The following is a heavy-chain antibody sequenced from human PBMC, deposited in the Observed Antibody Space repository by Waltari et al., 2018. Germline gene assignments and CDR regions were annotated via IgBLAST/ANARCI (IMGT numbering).Heavy chain of an antibody. D-gene: IGHD2-15*01. V-gene: IGHV4-4*07. CDR3: VREKGGLGGWFDP. CDR1: GSSISAFF. Sequence: QVHLKASGPALVKPSETLSLPCTVSGSSISAFFWSWIRQPAGKGLEWVGRASASGSTYYNPSLKSRITLATDTSRNQFSLTLTDVTAADTAMYYCVREKGGLGGWFDPWGQGIQVTVSS. CDR2: ASASGST. J-gene: IGHJ5*02.